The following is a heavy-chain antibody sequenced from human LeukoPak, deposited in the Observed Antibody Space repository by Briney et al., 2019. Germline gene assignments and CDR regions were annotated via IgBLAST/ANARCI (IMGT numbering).Heavy chain of an antibody. CDR2: IYPADSDT. Sequence: GESLKISCTGSGYFFINYLIAWVRQRPGKGLEWMVIIYPADSDTRYSPSFPGQVSISADKYIRSAYLQWSSMKASDTAMYYCATYGYVTDGVYYTQDDYWGQGTLVTVSS. J-gene: IGHJ4*02. D-gene: IGHD2-8*02. CDR3: ATYGYVTDGVYYTQDDY. V-gene: IGHV5-51*01. CDR1: GYFFINYL.